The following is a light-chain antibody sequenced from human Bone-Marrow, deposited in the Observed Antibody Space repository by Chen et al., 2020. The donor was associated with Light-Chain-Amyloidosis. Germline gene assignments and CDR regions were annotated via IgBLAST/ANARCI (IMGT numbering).Light chain of an antibody. CDR2: RDT. CDR1: DLPTKY. V-gene: IGLV3-25*03. J-gene: IGLJ2*01. Sequence: SYELTQPPSVSVSPGQTARTTCPGDDLPTKYAYWYQQKPGPAPVLVIHRDTERPSGISERFSGSSSGTTATLTISGVQAEDEADYHCQSADSSGTYEVIFGGGTKLTVL. CDR3: QSADSSGTYEVI.